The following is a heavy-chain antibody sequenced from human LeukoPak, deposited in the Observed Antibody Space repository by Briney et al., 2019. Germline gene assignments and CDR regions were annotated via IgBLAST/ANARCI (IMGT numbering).Heavy chain of an antibody. D-gene: IGHD6-19*01. Sequence: GGSLRLSCAASGFTFSSYAMYWVRQAPGKGLEWVSGIFGSGGSTYYADSVKGRFTISRDNTKNTVYLQMNSLRAEDTAVYYCAKTTTGYSSGRFPGWPVDYWGQGTLVTVSS. CDR1: GFTFSSYA. CDR2: IFGSGGST. V-gene: IGHV3-23*01. J-gene: IGHJ4*02. CDR3: AKTTTGYSSGRFPGWPVDY.